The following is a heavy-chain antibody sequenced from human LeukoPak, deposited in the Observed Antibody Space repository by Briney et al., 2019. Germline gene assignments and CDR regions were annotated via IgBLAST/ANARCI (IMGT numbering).Heavy chain of an antibody. D-gene: IGHD5-24*01. V-gene: IGHV5-51*01. CDR3: ARLRDGYNMYYFDY. J-gene: IGHJ4*02. CDR2: IYPGDSDT. CDR1: GYSFSNYW. Sequence: GESLKISRKGFGYSFSNYWITWVRQMPGKGLDWMGIIYPGDSDTRYSPSFQGQVTISADKSISTAYLQWSSLKASDTAMYYCARLRDGYNMYYFDYWGQGTLVTVSS.